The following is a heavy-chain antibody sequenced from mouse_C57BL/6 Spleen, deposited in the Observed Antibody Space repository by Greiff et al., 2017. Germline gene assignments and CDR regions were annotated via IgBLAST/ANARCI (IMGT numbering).Heavy chain of an antibody. J-gene: IGHJ4*01. V-gene: IGHV1-81*01. CDR1: GYTFTSYG. D-gene: IGHD2-5*01. CDR2: IYPRSGNT. Sequence: VQLQQSGTELARPGASVKLSCKASGYTFTSYGISWVKQRTGQGLEWIGEIYPRSGNTYYNEKFKGKATLTADKSSSTAYMELRSLTSEDSAVYFWAPFYYSNYSYAMDYWGQGTSVTVSS. CDR3: APFYYSNYSYAMDY.